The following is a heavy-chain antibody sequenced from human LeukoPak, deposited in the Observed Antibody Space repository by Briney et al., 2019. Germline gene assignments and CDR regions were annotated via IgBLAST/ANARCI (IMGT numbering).Heavy chain of an antibody. D-gene: IGHD2-2*01. Sequence: ASVKVSCKASGYTFTDYAIHWLRQAPGQRLEWMGWINGVNGNTKYSQAFQGRLTIARDTSANVAYMELSSLRSEDRAVYYCARGRGAPSNRDFYFYYYMDVWGSGTTVTVSS. CDR1: GYTFTDYA. V-gene: IGHV1-3*03. CDR2: INGVNGNT. CDR3: ARGRGAPSNRDFYFYYYMDV. J-gene: IGHJ6*03.